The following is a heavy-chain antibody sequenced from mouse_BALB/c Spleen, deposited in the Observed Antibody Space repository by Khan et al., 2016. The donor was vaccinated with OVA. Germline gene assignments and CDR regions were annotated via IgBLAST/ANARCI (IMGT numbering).Heavy chain of an antibody. CDR2: LHPTSGST. Sequence: VQLQQSGAELAQPGASVKMSCKASGYTFTTYWMHWVKQRPGQGLEWIGYLHPTSGSTASNEKFKDKATLSADKSSSQASMPLRSLTSEDSAVYDCTRDRIDYWCQGTTLTVSS. CDR1: GYTFTTYW. J-gene: IGHJ2*01. V-gene: IGHV1-7*01. CDR3: TRDRIDY.